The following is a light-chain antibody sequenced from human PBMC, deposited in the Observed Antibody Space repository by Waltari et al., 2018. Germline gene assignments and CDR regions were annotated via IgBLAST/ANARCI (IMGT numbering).Light chain of an antibody. Sequence: DIQLTQSPSFLSASVGERVTITCRASQGISSYLALYQQKPGKAPNLLIYGASTLQSGVPSRFSGSGSGTEFTLTISSLQPEDFATYYCQQLDGYPLTFGGGTKVEIK. CDR2: GAS. CDR3: QQLDGYPLT. CDR1: QGISSY. V-gene: IGKV1-9*01. J-gene: IGKJ4*01.